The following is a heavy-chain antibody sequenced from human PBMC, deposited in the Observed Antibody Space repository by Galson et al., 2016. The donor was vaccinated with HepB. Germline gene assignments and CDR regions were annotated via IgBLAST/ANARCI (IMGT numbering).Heavy chain of an antibody. V-gene: IGHV3-33*01. CDR3: ARGAFYDTSGLVWHFDY. Sequence: SLRLSCAASGFTFSSLGMHWVRQAPGKGLEWVAVIWYDGSNKYYADSVKGRFTISRDNSKNTLYLQMYSLRAEDTAVYYCARGAFYDTSGLVWHFDYWGQGTLVTVSS. J-gene: IGHJ4*02. CDR1: GFTFSSLG. D-gene: IGHD3-22*01. CDR2: IWYDGSNK.